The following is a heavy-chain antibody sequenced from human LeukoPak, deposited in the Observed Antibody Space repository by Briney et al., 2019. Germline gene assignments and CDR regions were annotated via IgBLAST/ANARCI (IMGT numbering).Heavy chain of an antibody. CDR2: MYYSGST. V-gene: IGHV4-39*01. D-gene: IGHD2-15*01. J-gene: IGHJ4*02. CDR1: GGSISNSGYY. CDR3: AVVAANFDY. Sequence: SETLSLTCTVSGGSISNSGYYWGWIRQPPGKGPEWIGSMYYSGSTFRNPSLKSRITISVDTSKNQLSLRLSSVTAADTAIYYCAVVAANFDYWGQGTLVTVSS.